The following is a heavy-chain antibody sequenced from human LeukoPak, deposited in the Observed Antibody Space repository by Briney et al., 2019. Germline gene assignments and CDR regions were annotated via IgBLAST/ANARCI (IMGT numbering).Heavy chain of an antibody. Sequence: GGFLRLSLAAPGFTFSDYSMSWVRPGPGEGLGWGLYISSSGSTIYYADSVRGRFTISRDNAKNSLYLQMNSLRAEDTAVYYCARDRFYDILTGYDYWGQGTLVTVSS. CDR2: ISSSGSTI. V-gene: IGHV3-11*04. D-gene: IGHD3-9*01. J-gene: IGHJ4*02. CDR1: GFTFSDYS. CDR3: ARDRFYDILTGYDY.